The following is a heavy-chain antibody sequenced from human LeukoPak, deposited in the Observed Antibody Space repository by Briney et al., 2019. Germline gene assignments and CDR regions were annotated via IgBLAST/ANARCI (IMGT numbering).Heavy chain of an antibody. Sequence: GASVKVSCKASGYTFTGYYMHWVRQAPGQGLEWMGWINPNSGGTNYAQKFQGRVTMTRDTSISTAYMELSRLRSDDTAVYYCARELYYDSSGPYYYYMDVWGKGTTVTVSS. V-gene: IGHV1-2*02. CDR3: ARELYYDSSGPYYYYMDV. J-gene: IGHJ6*03. CDR1: GYTFTGYY. CDR2: INPNSGGT. D-gene: IGHD3-22*01.